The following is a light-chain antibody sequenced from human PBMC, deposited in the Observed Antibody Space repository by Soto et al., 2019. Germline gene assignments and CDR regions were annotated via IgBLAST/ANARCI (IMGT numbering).Light chain of an antibody. CDR3: QQYGSSPPWT. J-gene: IGKJ1*01. V-gene: IGKV3-20*01. CDR1: QSVSSSY. Sequence: EIVLTQSPVTLSLSPGERATLSCRASQSVSSSYLAWYQQKPGQAPRLLIYGASSRATGIPDRFSGSGSGTDFTLTISRLEPEDFAVYYCQQYGSSPPWTFGQVTKVEIK. CDR2: GAS.